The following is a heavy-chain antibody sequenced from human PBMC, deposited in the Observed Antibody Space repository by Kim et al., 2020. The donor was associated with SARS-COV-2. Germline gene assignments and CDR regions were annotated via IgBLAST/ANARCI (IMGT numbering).Heavy chain of an antibody. CDR2: FTSSGDR. CDR1: GFAFSSYA. Sequence: GGSLRLSCAASGFAFSSYAMSWVRQAPGKGLEWVSSFTSSGDRRYSDSVKGRFIISRDTSTNTLSLQMNSLTADDTAIYYCVKSLFPPRSGTNFVSFDL. V-gene: IGHV3-23*01. D-gene: IGHD1-26*01. CDR3: VKSLFPPRSGTNFVSFDL. J-gene: IGHJ3*01.